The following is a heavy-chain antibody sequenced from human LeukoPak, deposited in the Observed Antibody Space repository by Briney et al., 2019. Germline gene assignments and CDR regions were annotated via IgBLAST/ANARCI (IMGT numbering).Heavy chain of an antibody. J-gene: IGHJ4*02. CDR2: MNPNSGNT. CDR3: ARGTYYYDSSGYYRYRIFDY. D-gene: IGHD3-22*01. CDR1: GYTFTSYD. Sequence: ASVKVSCKASGYTFTSYDINWVRQATGQGHEWMGWMNPNSGNTGYAQKFQGRVIITRNTSISTAYMELSSLRSEDTAVYYCARGTYYYDSSGYYRYRIFDYWGQGTLVTVSS. V-gene: IGHV1-8*03.